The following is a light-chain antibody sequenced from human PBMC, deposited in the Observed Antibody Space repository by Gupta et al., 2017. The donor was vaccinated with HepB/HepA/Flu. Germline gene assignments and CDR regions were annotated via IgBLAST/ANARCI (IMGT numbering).Light chain of an antibody. V-gene: IGLV1-47*01. Sequence: QSVLTQPPSMSGTPGQTITISCSGSASNLGNNFVFWYQQFPGAAPRLINFKDNLRPSGVGDRFSGSKSGASASLAISGLRSEDEADYYCASWDDRLSGWVFGGGTKVTVL. CDR1: ASNLGNNF. J-gene: IGLJ3*02. CDR2: KDN. CDR3: ASWDDRLSGWV.